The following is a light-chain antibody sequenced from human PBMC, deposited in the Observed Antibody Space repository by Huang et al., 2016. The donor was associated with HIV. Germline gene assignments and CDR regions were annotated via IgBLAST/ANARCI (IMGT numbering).Light chain of an antibody. CDR1: ETISNS. Sequence: DIQLTQSPFSLSASVGDSVTITYRASETISNSLNWYQHKPGKAPKLLIYAASNLQRGVPSRFSGSGSETDFTLTITSLQVEDYATYYCQQSYSNFITFGGGTKVEIK. CDR2: AAS. V-gene: IGKV1-39*01. CDR3: QQSYSNFIT. J-gene: IGKJ4*01.